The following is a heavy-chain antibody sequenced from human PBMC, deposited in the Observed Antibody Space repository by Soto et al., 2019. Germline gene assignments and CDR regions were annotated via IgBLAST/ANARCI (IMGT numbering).Heavy chain of an antibody. D-gene: IGHD3-22*01. CDR2: IVVGSGNT. Sequence: SVKVSCWASGFTFTSSAVRWVRQARGQRLEWIGWIVVGSGNTNYAQKFQERVTITRDMSTSTAYMELSSLRSEDTAVYYCAEDLYDYYDSSGYYPYWGQGTLVTVSS. V-gene: IGHV1-58*01. J-gene: IGHJ4*02. CDR3: AEDLYDYYDSSGYYPY. CDR1: GFTFTSSA.